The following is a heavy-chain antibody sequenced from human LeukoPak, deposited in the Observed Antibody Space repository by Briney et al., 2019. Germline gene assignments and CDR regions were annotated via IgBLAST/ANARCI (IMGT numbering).Heavy chain of an antibody. J-gene: IGHJ4*02. CDR1: GGSISSSSYY. D-gene: IGHD6-6*01. CDR3: ARDYSSSGGFDY. V-gene: IGHV4-39*07. Sequence: SETLSLTCTVSGGSISSSSYYWGWIRQPPGKGLEWIGSIYYSGSTNYNPSLKSRVTISVDTSKNQFSLKLSSVTAADTAVYYCARDYSSSGGFDYWGQGTLVTVSS. CDR2: IYYSGST.